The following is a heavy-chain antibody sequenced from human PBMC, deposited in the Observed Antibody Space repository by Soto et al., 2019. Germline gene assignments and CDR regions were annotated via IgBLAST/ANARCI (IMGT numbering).Heavy chain of an antibody. V-gene: IGHV4-34*01. D-gene: IGHD3-3*01. CDR3: ARGVYNTIFGVVSLDY. J-gene: IGHJ4*02. CDR1: GGSFSGYY. CDR2: INHSGST. Sequence: SETLSLTCAVYGGSFSGYYWSWIRQPPGKGLEWIGEINHSGSTNYNPSLKSRVTISVDTSKNQFSLKLSPVAAADSAVYYCARGVYNTIFGVVSLDYWGQGTLVTVS.